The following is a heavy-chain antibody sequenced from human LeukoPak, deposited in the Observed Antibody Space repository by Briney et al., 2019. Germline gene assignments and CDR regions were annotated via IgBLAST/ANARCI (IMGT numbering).Heavy chain of an antibody. CDR3: ARDPSYCGGDCYSQIYFQH. Sequence: GGSLRLSCAASGFTFSSYSMNWVRQAPGKGLEWVSYFSSSSSTIYYADSVKGRFTISRDNAKNSLYLQMNSLRAEDTAVYYCARDPSYCGGDCYSQIYFQHWGQGTLVTVSS. V-gene: IGHV3-48*01. CDR2: FSSSSSTI. D-gene: IGHD2-21*02. J-gene: IGHJ1*01. CDR1: GFTFSSYS.